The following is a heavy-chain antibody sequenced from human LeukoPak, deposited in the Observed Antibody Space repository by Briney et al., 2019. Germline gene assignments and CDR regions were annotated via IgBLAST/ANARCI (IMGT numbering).Heavy chain of an antibody. D-gene: IGHD6-13*01. Sequence: GNTGYAQEFQGRVTMTRNTSISTAYMELSSLRSEDTAVYYCASIAEGAAGSDYYYGMDVWGQGTTVTVSS. V-gene: IGHV1-8*01. J-gene: IGHJ6*02. CDR3: ASIAEGAAGSDYYYGMDV. CDR2: GNT.